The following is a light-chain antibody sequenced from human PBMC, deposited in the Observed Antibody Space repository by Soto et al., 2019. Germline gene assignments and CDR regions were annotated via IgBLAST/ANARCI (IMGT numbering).Light chain of an antibody. Sequence: QSALTQPASVSGSPGQSITISCTGTSSDVGGYNYVSWYQQHPGKAPKLMIYEVSNRPSGVSNRFSGSKSGNTASLTISGLQADDEADYYCVTWDSSLTAWVFGGGTKLTVL. V-gene: IGLV2-14*01. CDR1: SSDVGGYNY. J-gene: IGLJ3*02. CDR3: VTWDSSLTAWV. CDR2: EVS.